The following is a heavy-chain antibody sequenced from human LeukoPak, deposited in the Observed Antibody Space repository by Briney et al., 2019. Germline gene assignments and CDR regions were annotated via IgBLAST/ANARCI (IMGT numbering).Heavy chain of an antibody. CDR2: IIPIFGTA. CDR1: GGTFSSYA. V-gene: IGHV1-69*13. J-gene: IGHJ4*02. D-gene: IGHD5-24*01. CDR3: ARMGDGYNFYYFDY. Sequence: VKVSCKASGGTFSSYAISWVRQAPGQGLEWMGGIIPIFGTANYAQKFQGRVTITADESTSTAYMELSSLRSEDTAVYYCARMGDGYNFYYFDYWGQGTLVTVSS.